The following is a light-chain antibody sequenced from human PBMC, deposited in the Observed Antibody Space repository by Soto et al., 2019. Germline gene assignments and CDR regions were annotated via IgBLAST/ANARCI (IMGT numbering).Light chain of an antibody. CDR1: QSVSSSY. V-gene: IGKV3-20*01. CDR2: GAS. Sequence: EIVLTQSPGALSLSPGERATLSCGASQSVSSSYLAWYQQKPGQAPRLLIYGASTRATGIPDRFSGSGSGTDFTLTISRREPEEFAVYYCQQYGSSPRTFGQGTKVEIK. J-gene: IGKJ1*01. CDR3: QQYGSSPRT.